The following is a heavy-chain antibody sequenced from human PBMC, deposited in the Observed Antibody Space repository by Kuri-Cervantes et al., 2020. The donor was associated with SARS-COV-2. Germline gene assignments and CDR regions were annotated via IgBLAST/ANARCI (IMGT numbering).Heavy chain of an antibody. CDR3: ARARRGDIVVVPAAIASQVHPGSWYFDL. CDR1: GFTFSSYS. J-gene: IGHJ2*01. Sequence: GGSLRLSCAASGFTFSSYSMNWVRQAPGKGLEWVSSISSSSSYIYYADSVKGRFTISRDNAKNSLYLQMNSLRAEDTAVYYCARARRGDIVVVPAAIASQVHPGSWYFDLWGRGTLVTVSS. CDR2: ISSSSSYI. V-gene: IGHV3-21*01. D-gene: IGHD2-2*02.